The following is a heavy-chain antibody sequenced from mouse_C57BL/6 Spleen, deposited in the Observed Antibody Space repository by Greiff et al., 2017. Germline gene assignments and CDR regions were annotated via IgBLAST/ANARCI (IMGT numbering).Heavy chain of an antibody. D-gene: IGHD3-2*02. CDR1: GYAFTNYL. Sequence: QVQLQQSGAELVRPGTSVKVSCKASGYAFTNYLIAWVKQRPGQGLEWIGVINPGSGGTNYKEKFEGKATLTADKSSSTAYMQLSSLTSEDSAVYICARWGAAQATEVGGWGQSITVTV. J-gene: IGHJ2*01. CDR3: ARWGAAQATEVGG. V-gene: IGHV1-54*01. CDR2: INPGSGGT.